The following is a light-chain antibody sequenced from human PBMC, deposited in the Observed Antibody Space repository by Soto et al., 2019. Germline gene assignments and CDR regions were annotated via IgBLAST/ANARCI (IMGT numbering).Light chain of an antibody. CDR1: QGIAPY. CDR3: QKYNSAPLT. V-gene: IGKV1-27*01. Sequence: DVQMTQSPSSLSAFVGDRVTITCRASQGIAPYLAWFQQKPGKVPKLLIYATSTLQSGVPSRFSGSGSGIDFTLTINSLQPEDVGTYYCQKYNSAPLTFGGGTKV. J-gene: IGKJ4*01. CDR2: ATS.